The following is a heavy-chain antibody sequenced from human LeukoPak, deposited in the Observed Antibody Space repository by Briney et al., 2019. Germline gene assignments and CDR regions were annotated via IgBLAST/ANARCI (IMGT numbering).Heavy chain of an antibody. Sequence: GGSLRLSCAASGFTFSSYAMSWVRQAPGKGQEWVSAISGSGGSTYYADSVKGRFTISRDNSKNTLYLQMNSLRAEDTAVYYCAKDEGGRLKGTFDYWGQGTLVTVSS. CDR2: ISGSGGST. V-gene: IGHV3-23*01. D-gene: IGHD1-1*01. J-gene: IGHJ4*02. CDR3: AKDEGGRLKGTFDY. CDR1: GFTFSSYA.